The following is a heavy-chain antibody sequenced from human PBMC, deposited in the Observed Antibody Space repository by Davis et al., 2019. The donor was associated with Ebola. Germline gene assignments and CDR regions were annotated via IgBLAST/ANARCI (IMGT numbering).Heavy chain of an antibody. Sequence: SETLSLTCTVSGGSISSYYWSWIRQPPGKGLEWIGYIYYSGGTNYNPSLKSRVTISVDTSKNQFSLKLSSVTAADTAVYYCAREEHTGTIDYWGQGTLVTVSS. J-gene: IGHJ4*02. CDR2: IYYSGGT. V-gene: IGHV4-59*01. CDR3: AREEHTGTIDY. D-gene: IGHD1-7*01. CDR1: GGSISSYY.